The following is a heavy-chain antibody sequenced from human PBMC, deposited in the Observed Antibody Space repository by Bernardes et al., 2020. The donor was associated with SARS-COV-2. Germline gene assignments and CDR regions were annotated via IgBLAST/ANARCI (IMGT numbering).Heavy chain of an antibody. D-gene: IGHD3-10*01. CDR3: AKWLLMGAGSGP. Sequence: GSLRLSCPASGFTFSSYSLIWVRQAPGKGLDWVSSISGIGGSTYYADSVKGRFTISRDNSKNTLYLQMNSLRAEDTAVYYCAKWLLMGAGSGPWGQGTLVTVSS. CDR2: ISGIGGST. J-gene: IGHJ5*02. CDR1: GFTFSSYS. V-gene: IGHV3-23*01.